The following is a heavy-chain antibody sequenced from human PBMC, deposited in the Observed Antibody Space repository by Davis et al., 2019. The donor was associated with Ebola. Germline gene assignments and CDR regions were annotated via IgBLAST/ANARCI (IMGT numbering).Heavy chain of an antibody. CDR3: AREGRGSPIGGY. V-gene: IGHV1-3*01. J-gene: IGHJ4*02. CDR2: INAGNGNT. Sequence: AASVKVSCKASGYTFTSYAMHWVRQAPGQRLEWMGWINAGNGNTKYSQKFQGRVTITRDTSASTAYMELSSLRSEDTAVYYCAREGRGSPIGGYWGQGTLVTVSS. CDR1: GYTFTSYA. D-gene: IGHD2-15*01.